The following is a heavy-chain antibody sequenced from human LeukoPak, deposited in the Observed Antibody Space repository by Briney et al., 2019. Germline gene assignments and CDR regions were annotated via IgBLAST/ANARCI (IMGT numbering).Heavy chain of an antibody. J-gene: IGHJ5*02. V-gene: IGHV1-24*01. D-gene: IGHD3-9*01. CDR3: ATAGGLRYFDWLAH. Sequence: ASVKVSCKVSGYTLTELSMHWVRQAPGKGLEWMGGFDPEDGETIYAQKFQGRVTMTEDTSTDTAYMELSSLRSEDTAVYYCATAGGLRYFDWLAHWGQGTLVTVSS. CDR1: GYTLTELS. CDR2: FDPEDGET.